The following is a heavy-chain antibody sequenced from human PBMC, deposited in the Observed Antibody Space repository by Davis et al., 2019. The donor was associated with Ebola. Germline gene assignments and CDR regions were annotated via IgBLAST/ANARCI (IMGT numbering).Heavy chain of an antibody. CDR1: GFTFSSYA. V-gene: IGHV3-23*01. CDR2: ISGSGGST. D-gene: IGHD3-10*01. J-gene: IGHJ4*02. Sequence: GGSLRLSCAASGFTFSSYAMSWVRQAPGQGLEWVSAISGSGGSTYYADSVKGRFTISSDNSKNTLYLQMNSLRAEDTAVYYCAKVGGSGSYQDYWGQGTLVTVSS. CDR3: AKVGGSGSYQDY.